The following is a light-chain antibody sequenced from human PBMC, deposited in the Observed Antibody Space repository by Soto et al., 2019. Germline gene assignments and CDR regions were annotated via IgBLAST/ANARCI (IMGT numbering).Light chain of an antibody. CDR1: QSVLYSSNNKNY. CDR2: WAS. V-gene: IGKV4-1*01. Sequence: DIVVTQSPDSLAVSLGERATINYKSSQSVLYSSNNKNYLAWYQQKPGQPPKLLIYWASTRESGVPDRFSGSGSETDFSLTISSLQAEDVAVYYCQQYYSTPRTFGQGTKVEIK. CDR3: QQYYSTPRT. J-gene: IGKJ1*01.